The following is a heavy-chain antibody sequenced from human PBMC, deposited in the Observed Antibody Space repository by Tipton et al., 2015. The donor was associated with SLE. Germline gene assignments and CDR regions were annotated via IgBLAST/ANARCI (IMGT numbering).Heavy chain of an antibody. CDR3: AKDPDNSGYDSPYFDY. CDR2: IRGSGGST. J-gene: IGHJ4*02. D-gene: IGHD5-12*01. V-gene: IGHV3-23*01. Sequence: SLRLSCAASGFTFSSYAMSWVRQAPGKGLEWVSAIRGSGGSTYYADSVKGRFTISRDNSKNTLYLQMNSLRAEDTAVYYCAKDPDNSGYDSPYFDYWGQGTLVTVSS. CDR1: GFTFSSYA.